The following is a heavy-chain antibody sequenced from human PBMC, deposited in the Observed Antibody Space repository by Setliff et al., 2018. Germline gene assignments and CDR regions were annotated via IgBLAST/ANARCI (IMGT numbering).Heavy chain of an antibody. CDR1: GFIFSSYE. Sequence: GGSLRLSCAASGFIFSSYEMIWVRRAPGKGLESVSYISSSGTTIYNADSVKGRFTISRDNAKNSLFLQMNSLRAEDTAVYYCAREFTCYYDNTGYSGTSLDYWGQGALVTVSS. J-gene: IGHJ4*02. CDR2: ISSSGTTI. CDR3: AREFTCYYDNTGYSGTSLDY. V-gene: IGHV3-48*03. D-gene: IGHD3-22*01.